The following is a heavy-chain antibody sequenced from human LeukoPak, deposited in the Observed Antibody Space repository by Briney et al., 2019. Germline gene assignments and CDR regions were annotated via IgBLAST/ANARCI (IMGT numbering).Heavy chain of an antibody. J-gene: IGHJ4*02. V-gene: IGHV1-18*01. CDR1: GYTFTNHG. Sequence: ASVMVSCKTSGYTFTNHGISWVRQAPGQGLEWMGWISGYNGNTNYVQKFRGRITKTTDTSTSTAYLQLRSLSSDDTALYYCARDLSLGRHDDGEPFDSWGQGTLVTVSS. CDR2: ISGYNGNT. D-gene: IGHD4-17*01. CDR3: ARDLSLGRHDDGEPFDS.